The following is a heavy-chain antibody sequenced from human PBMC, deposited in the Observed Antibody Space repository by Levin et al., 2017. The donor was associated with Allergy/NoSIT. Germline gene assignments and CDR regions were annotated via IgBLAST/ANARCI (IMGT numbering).Heavy chain of an antibody. CDR2: ISFDGSKK. Sequence: GGSLRLSCAASGFNFSSYAMHWVRQAPGKGLEWVAVISFDGSKKFYADSVKGRFTISRDNSKNTLYLQMNSRRAEDTAIYYCARDLRVHDSSGYYLGLYDYWGQGTLVTVSS. V-gene: IGHV3-30-3*01. CDR3: ARDLRVHDSSGYYLGLYDY. D-gene: IGHD3-22*01. J-gene: IGHJ4*02. CDR1: GFNFSSYA.